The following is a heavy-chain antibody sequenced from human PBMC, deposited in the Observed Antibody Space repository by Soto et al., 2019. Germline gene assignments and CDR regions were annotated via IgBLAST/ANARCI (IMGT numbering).Heavy chain of an antibody. J-gene: IGHJ3*02. Sequence: SETLSLTCTVAGGSIRSYYWRWIRQPPGKGLEWIGYIYYSGSTNYNPSLKSRVTISVDTSKNQFSLKLSSVTAADTAVYYCARVWGGAFDIWGQGTMVTVSS. D-gene: IGHD3-10*01. CDR2: IYYSGST. CDR3: ARVWGGAFDI. CDR1: GGSIRSYY. V-gene: IGHV4-59*01.